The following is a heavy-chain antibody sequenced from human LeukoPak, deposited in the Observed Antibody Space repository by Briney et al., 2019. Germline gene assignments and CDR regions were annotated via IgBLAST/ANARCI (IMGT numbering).Heavy chain of an antibody. Sequence: GGSLRLSCAASGFTFSGYIMNWVRQAPGKGLEWLSYITSSGTMYYADSVKGRFTISRDNAKNSLYLQMNSLRAEDTAVYFCAGGGGKAVGATEYWGQGTLVTVSS. CDR3: AGGGGKAVGATEY. V-gene: IGHV3-48*04. D-gene: IGHD6-19*01. J-gene: IGHJ4*01. CDR2: ITSSGTM. CDR1: GFTFSGYI.